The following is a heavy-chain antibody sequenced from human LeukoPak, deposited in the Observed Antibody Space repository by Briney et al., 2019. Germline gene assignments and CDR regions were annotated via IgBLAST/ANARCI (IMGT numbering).Heavy chain of an antibody. CDR2: INTNTGNP. V-gene: IGHV7-4-1*02. CDR1: GYTFTSYA. J-gene: IGHJ4*02. Sequence: ASVKVSCKASGYTFTSYAMNWVRQAPGQGLEWMGWINTNTGNPTYAQGFTGRFVFSLDTSVSTAYLQISSLKAEDTAVYYCARRLKSNYYDSSGYESWGQGTLVTVSS. CDR3: ARRLKSNYYDSSGYES. D-gene: IGHD3-22*01.